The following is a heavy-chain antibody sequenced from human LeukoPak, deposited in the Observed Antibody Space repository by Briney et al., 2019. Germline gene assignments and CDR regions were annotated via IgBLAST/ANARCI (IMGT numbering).Heavy chain of an antibody. D-gene: IGHD3-16*01. J-gene: IGHJ4*02. CDR3: ARRGRYFDY. V-gene: IGHV4-59*08. CDR1: GGSISSYY. CDR2: IYYSGRT. Sequence: PETLSLTCTVSGGSISSYYWSWIRQPPGKGLEWIGYIYYSGRTKYNPSLKSRVTISVDTSKNLFSLKLSSLTAADTAVYYCARRGRYFDYWGQGTLVTVSS.